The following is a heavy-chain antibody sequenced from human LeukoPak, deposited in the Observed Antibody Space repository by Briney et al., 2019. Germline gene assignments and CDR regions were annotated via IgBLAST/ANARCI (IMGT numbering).Heavy chain of an antibody. CDR2: IYHSGST. V-gene: IGHV4-30-2*01. J-gene: IGHJ4*02. CDR1: GGSISSGGYY. CDR3: ARAGPTQVY. Sequence: PSETLSLTCTVSGGSISSGGYYWSWIRQPPGKGLEWIGYIYHSGSTYYNPSLKSRVTISVDRSKNQFSLKLSSVTAADTAVYYCARAGPTQVYWGQGTLVTVSS.